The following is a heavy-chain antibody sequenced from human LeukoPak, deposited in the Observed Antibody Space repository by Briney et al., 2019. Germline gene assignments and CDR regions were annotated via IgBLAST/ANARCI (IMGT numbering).Heavy chain of an antibody. Sequence: PSETLSLTCAVYGGSFSGYYWSWIRQPPGKGLEWIGEINHSGSTNYNPSLKSRVTISVDTSKNQFSLKLSSVTAADTAVYYCARHLRSPGFDLWGRGTLVTVFS. V-gene: IGHV4-34*01. CDR3: ARHLRSPGFDL. CDR1: GGSFSGYY. CDR2: INHSGST. J-gene: IGHJ2*01.